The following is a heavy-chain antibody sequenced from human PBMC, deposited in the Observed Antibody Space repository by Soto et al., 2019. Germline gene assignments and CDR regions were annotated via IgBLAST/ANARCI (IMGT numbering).Heavy chain of an antibody. CDR3: ARTCPGATCYFMY. V-gene: IGHV1-18*01. CDR2: ISTYNGNT. Sequence: QVQLVQSGAEVKNPGASVKVSCKTSGYTFTDYGISWVRQAPGQGPEWMGWISTYNGNTNYARELQGRVTMTTDTSTTTAYMELRSLRFDDTATYYCARTCPGATCYFMYWGQGTLVTVSS. D-gene: IGHD2-8*02. J-gene: IGHJ4*02. CDR1: GYTFTDYG.